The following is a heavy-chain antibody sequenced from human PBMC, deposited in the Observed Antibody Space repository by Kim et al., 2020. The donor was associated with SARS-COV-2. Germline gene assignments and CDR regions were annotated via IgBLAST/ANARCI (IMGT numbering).Heavy chain of an antibody. CDR3: ARRARYCTNGVCAIDP. D-gene: IGHD2-8*01. Sequence: KFQGRVTITRDTSASTAYMELSSLRSEDTAVYYCARRARYCTNGVCAIDPWGQGTLVTVSS. J-gene: IGHJ5*02. V-gene: IGHV1-3*01.